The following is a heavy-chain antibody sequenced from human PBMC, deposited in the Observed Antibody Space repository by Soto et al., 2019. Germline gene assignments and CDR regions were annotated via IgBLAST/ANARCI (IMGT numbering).Heavy chain of an antibody. CDR2: IYYSGST. V-gene: IGHV4-59*01. D-gene: IGHD2-2*01. CDR3: ARGRGGWFINQLLNAFDI. Sequence: QVQLQESGPGLVKPSETLSLTCTVSGGSISSYYWSWIRQPPGKGLEWIGYIYYSGSTNYTPSLKRRVTISVDTYKNQFSLKLSSVTAADTAVYYCARGRGGWFINQLLNAFDILGQGTMVTVSS. J-gene: IGHJ3*02. CDR1: GGSISSYY.